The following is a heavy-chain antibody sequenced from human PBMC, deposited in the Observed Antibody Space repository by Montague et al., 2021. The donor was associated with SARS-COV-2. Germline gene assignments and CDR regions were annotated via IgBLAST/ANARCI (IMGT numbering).Heavy chain of an antibody. D-gene: IGHD5-24*01. CDR3: AKDREVATGGLYYFDY. Sequence: SLRLSCAASGFTFRNYAMIWVRQAPGKGLEWVSGISGSADITYYADSLKGRFTISRDNSKNTLYLQMSSLRAGDTAVYYCAKDREVATGGLYYFDYWGQGTLVTVSS. CDR1: GFTFRNYA. CDR2: ISGSADIT. V-gene: IGHV3-23*01. J-gene: IGHJ4*02.